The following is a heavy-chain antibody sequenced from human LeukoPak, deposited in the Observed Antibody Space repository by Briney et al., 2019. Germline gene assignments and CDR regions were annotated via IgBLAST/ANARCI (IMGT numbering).Heavy chain of an antibody. Sequence: QPGGSLRLSCAASGFTFSSYWMSWVRQAPGKGLEWVANIKQDGSEKYYVDSVKGRFTISRDNAKNSLYLQMNSLRAEDTAVYYCARDRDYYGSGSYGAFDIWGQGTVVTVSS. CDR2: IKQDGSEK. CDR3: ARDRDYYGSGSYGAFDI. J-gene: IGHJ3*02. CDR1: GFTFSSYW. D-gene: IGHD3-10*01. V-gene: IGHV3-7*01.